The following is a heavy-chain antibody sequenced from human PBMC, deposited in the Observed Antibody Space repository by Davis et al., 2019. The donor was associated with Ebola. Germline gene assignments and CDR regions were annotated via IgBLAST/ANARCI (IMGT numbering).Heavy chain of an antibody. CDR3: ARAKDYVSGSYYFYGMDV. V-gene: IGHV3-53*04. D-gene: IGHD3-16*01. CDR2: ICTGETT. J-gene: IGHJ6*02. Sequence: GGSLRLSCAASGFTVSSNYMSWVRQAPGKGLEWVSIICTGETTYYADSVKGRFIISRQNSKNTLYLQMNSLRVEDTAVYYCARAKDYVSGSYYFYGMDVWGQGTTVTVSS. CDR1: GFTVSSNY.